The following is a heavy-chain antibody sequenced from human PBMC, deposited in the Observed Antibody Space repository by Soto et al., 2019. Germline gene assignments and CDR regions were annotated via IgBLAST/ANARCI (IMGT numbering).Heavy chain of an antibody. CDR2: ISATGGGT. V-gene: IGHV3-23*01. CDR3: AKDRRAGGNSAFYFDF. J-gene: IGHJ5*01. D-gene: IGHD3-16*01. CDR1: GFKFSSYA. Sequence: PGGSLRLSCAASGFKFSSYAMSWVRQAPGKGLEWVSLISATGGGTYYADSVKGRFTISRDNSDNTLYLQVHSLRAEDTAVYFFAKDRRAGGNSAFYFDFWGQGAQVTVSS.